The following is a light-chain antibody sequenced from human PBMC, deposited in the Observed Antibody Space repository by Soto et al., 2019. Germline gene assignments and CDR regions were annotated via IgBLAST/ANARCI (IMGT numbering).Light chain of an antibody. J-gene: IGLJ2*01. CDR1: SSNIGAGYD. CDR2: GNS. CDR3: QSYDSSPSVV. V-gene: IGLV1-40*01. Sequence: QSVLTQPPSVSGAPGQRVTISCTGSSSNIGAGYDVHWYQQLPGTAPKLLIYGNSNRPSGVPDRFSGSKSGTSASLAITGLQAEDEADYYCQSYDSSPSVVFGEGTKLTVL.